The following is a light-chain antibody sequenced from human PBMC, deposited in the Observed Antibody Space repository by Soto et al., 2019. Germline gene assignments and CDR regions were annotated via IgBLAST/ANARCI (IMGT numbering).Light chain of an antibody. V-gene: IGKV3-20*01. CDR3: QQYGSSRLT. CDR2: GAS. Sequence: EFVLPQSPGTLSLSPCEIATLSCRGSQSVSSSYLAWYQQKPGQAPRLLIYGASSRATGIPDRFSGSGSGTDFTLTISRLEPEDFAVYYCQQYGSSRLTFGGGTKVDI. CDR1: QSVSSSY. J-gene: IGKJ4*01.